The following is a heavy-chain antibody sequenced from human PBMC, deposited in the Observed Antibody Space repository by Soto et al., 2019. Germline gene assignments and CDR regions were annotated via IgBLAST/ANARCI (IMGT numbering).Heavy chain of an antibody. CDR3: ATSNWFEP. V-gene: IGHV4-59*08. CDR2: IYYSGST. Sequence: AETLSLTCTVSGGSLSSYYWNWIRPPPGKGLEWIGYIYYSGSTNYNPPLKSRVTLSVDTSKNQFSLKLSSVTAAETAVYYYATSNWFEPWGPGTLVTVSS. J-gene: IGHJ5*02. CDR1: GGSLSSYY.